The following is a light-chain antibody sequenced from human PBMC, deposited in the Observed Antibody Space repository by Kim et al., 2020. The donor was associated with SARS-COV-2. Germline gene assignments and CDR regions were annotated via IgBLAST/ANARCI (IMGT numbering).Light chain of an antibody. Sequence: DIQMTQSPSSLSASVGDRVTITCRASQSISSYLNWYQQKPGKAPNLLIYAASSLQSGVSSRFSGSGSGTDFTLTISSLQPEDFASYYCQQHYSTPPRTFGQGTKVDIK. CDR2: AAS. CDR3: QQHYSTPPRT. CDR1: QSISSY. J-gene: IGKJ1*01. V-gene: IGKV1-39*01.